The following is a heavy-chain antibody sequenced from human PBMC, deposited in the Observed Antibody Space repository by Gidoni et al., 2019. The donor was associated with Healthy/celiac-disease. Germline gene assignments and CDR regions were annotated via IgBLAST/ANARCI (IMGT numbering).Heavy chain of an antibody. D-gene: IGHD1-26*01. V-gene: IGHV3-49*05. Sequence: EVQLVESGGGLVKPGRSLRLSCTASGFTFGDYAMSWFRQAPGKGLEWVGFIRSKAYGGTTEYAASVKGRFTISRDDSKSIAYLQMNSLKTEDTAVYYCTREAGATPAPFDYWGQGTLVTVSS. J-gene: IGHJ4*02. CDR2: IRSKAYGGTT. CDR1: GFTFGDYA. CDR3: TREAGATPAPFDY.